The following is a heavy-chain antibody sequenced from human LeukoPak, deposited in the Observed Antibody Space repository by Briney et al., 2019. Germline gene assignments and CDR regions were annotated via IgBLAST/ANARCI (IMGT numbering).Heavy chain of an antibody. CDR2: INLRSSST. D-gene: IGHD1-1*01. V-gene: IGHV1-46*01. J-gene: IGHJ4*02. CDR1: GYTFTSYG. CDR3: ARLNDPLGYPSLDY. Sequence: GASVKVSCKASGYTFTSYGISWVRQAPGQGLEWMGIINLRSSSTNYAQKFQGRVTMTRDISTTTVYLELSSLRSEDTAVYYCARLNDPLGYPSLDYWGQGTLVTVSS.